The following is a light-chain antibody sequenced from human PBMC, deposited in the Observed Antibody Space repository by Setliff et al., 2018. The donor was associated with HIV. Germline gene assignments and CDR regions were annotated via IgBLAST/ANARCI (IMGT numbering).Light chain of an antibody. CDR2: GVT. CDR1: SSDVGSYSL. CDR3: CSYAGSSTPYV. J-gene: IGLJ1*01. Sequence: QSVLTQPASVSGSPGQSITISCTGTSSDVGSYSLVSWYQQHPGKAPKLIIYGVTKRPSGVSNRFSGSKSGNTASLTISGLQAEDEADYYCCSYAGSSTPYVFGTGTKVTVL. V-gene: IGLV2-23*02.